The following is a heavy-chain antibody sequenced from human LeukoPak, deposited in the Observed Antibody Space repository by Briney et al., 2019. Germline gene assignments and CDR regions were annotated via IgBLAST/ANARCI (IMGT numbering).Heavy chain of an antibody. V-gene: IGHV1-46*01. J-gene: IGHJ4*02. CDR3: ARDYYDSSGYLLFDY. CDR1: GYTFTSYY. D-gene: IGHD3-22*01. Sequence: ASVKVSCKASGYTFTSYYMHWVRQAPGQGLEWMGIINPSGGSTSDAQQFQGRVTMTRDTSTTTAYMELRSLRSDDTAVYYCARDYYDSSGYLLFDYWGQGTLVTVSS. CDR2: INPSGGST.